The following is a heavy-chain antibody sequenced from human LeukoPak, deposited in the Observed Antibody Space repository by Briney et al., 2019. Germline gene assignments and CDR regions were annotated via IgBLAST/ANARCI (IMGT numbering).Heavy chain of an antibody. J-gene: IGHJ4*02. CDR1: GFTFSSYG. CDR3: VRGSGAYYDY. D-gene: IGHD1-26*01. CDR2: IWYDGSNR. Sequence: GGSLRLSYAASGFTFSSYGIHWVRQAPGKGLEWVALIWYDGSNRYYADSVKGRFTISRDNSKNMLYLQMNSLRAEDTAVYHCVRGSGAYYDYWGQGTLVTVTS. V-gene: IGHV3-33*01.